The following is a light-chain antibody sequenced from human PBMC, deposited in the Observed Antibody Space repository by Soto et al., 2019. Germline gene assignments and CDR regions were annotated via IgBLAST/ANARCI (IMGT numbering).Light chain of an antibody. CDR2: DAT. CDR1: RSDVGSHKL. V-gene: IGLV2-23*01. J-gene: IGLJ3*02. Sequence: QSALTQPASVSGSPGQSISISCTGTRSDVGSHKLVSWYQQQPGKAPKLIIYDATKRPSGVSDRFSGSKSDNTASLTISGLQTDDEALYFCSSFGPPYTWAFGGGTKLTVL. CDR3: SSFGPPYTWA.